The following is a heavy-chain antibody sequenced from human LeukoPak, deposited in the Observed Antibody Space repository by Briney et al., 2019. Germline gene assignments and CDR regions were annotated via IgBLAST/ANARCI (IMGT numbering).Heavy chain of an antibody. CDR1: GYTFTGYY. J-gene: IGHJ4*02. Sequence: GASVKVSCKASGYTFTGYYMHWVRQAPGQGLEWMGWINPNSGGTNYAQKFQGRVTMTRDTSISTAYMELSRLRSDDTAVYYCARDPAGSGYLPDYWGQGTLVTVSS. V-gene: IGHV1-2*02. CDR2: INPNSGGT. CDR3: ARDPAGSGYLPDY. D-gene: IGHD3-3*01.